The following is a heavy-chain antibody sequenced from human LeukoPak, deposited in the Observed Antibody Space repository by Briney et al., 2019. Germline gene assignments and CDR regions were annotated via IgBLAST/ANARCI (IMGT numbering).Heavy chain of an antibody. V-gene: IGHV4-31*03. J-gene: IGHJ4*02. CDR1: GGSISSGGYF. D-gene: IGHD3-22*01. CDR2: IYYSGST. CDR3: ARVSRDESSGYYFDC. Sequence: SETLSLTCTVSGGSISSGGYFWTWLRHHPGQGLERIGYIYYSGSTYYNPSLKSRVTISVDTSKNQFSLNLSSVTAADTAVYYCARVSRDESSGYYFDCWGQGTLVTVSS.